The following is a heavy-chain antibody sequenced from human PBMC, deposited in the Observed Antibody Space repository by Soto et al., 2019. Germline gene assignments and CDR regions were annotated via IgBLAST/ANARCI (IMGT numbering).Heavy chain of an antibody. V-gene: IGHV1-69*02. CDR3: ASLMSSGYYYGMDV. Sequence: QVQLVQSGAEVKKPGSSVKVSCKASGGTFSSYTISWVRQAPGQGLEWMGRIIPLLGIANYAQKFQGRVTITADQSTSTADMELSSLRSEDTAVYYCASLMSSGYYYGMDVWGQGTTVTVSS. CDR1: GGTFSSYT. CDR2: IIPLLGIA. J-gene: IGHJ6*02. D-gene: IGHD3-10*01.